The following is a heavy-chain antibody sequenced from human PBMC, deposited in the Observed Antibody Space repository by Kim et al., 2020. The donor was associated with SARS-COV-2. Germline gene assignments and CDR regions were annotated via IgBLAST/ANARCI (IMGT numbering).Heavy chain of an antibody. J-gene: IGHJ4*02. D-gene: IGHD3-10*01. Sequence: YYIASVKGRVTVSKENTKKTLYLKMNSLRTEDTAVYYCATNHGGSGSDLDYWGQGSLVTVSS. CDR3: ATNHGGSGSDLDY. V-gene: IGHV3-30*10.